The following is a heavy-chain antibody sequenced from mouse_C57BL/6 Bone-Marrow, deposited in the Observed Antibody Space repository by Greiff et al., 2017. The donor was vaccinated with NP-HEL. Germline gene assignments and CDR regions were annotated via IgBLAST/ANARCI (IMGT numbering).Heavy chain of an antibody. CDR1: GYSITSGDY. D-gene: IGHD1-1*01. Sequence: GSGPGLGKPSQSLSRTCSVTGYSITSGDYWNWIRQFPGNKLEWMGYISYDGSHNYNPSLKNRISITRDTTKNQFFLKLNSVTTEDTATYYGARGESYYGSSYVGYWGQGTTLTVSS. CDR3: ARGESYYGSSYVGY. J-gene: IGHJ2*01. CDR2: ISYDGSH. V-gene: IGHV3-6*01.